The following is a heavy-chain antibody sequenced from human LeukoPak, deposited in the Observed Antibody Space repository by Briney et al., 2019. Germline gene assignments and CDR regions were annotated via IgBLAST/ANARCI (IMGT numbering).Heavy chain of an antibody. J-gene: IGHJ5*02. CDR3: ARDMLAVPSNWFDP. V-gene: IGHV1-46*01. CDR2: INPSGGGT. CDR1: GYTFTSYY. D-gene: IGHD2-8*01. Sequence: ASVKVSCKASGYTFTSYYIHWVRQAPGQGLEWMGVINPSGGGTSYAQKFQGRVTMTRDTSTSTVYMELRSLRSEDTAVYFCARDMLAVPSNWFDPWGQGTLVTVSS.